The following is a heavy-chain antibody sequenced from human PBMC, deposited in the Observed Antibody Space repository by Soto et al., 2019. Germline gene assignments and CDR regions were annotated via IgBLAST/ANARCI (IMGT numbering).Heavy chain of an antibody. Sequence: QVQLVQSGAEVKKPGSSVKVSCKASGGTVSSYAISWVRQAPGQGLEWMGGIIPIFGTADYAQKFQGRVTITADASTSTAYMELSSLRSEDTAVYYCARSGARPGDYYYGMDVWGQGTTVTVSS. CDR1: GGTVSSYA. D-gene: IGHD3-10*01. CDR3: ARSGARPGDYYYGMDV. CDR2: IIPIFGTA. J-gene: IGHJ6*02. V-gene: IGHV1-69*12.